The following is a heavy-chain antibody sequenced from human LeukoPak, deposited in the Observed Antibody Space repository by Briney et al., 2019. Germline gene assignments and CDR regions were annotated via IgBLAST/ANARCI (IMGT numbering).Heavy chain of an antibody. D-gene: IGHD4-17*01. CDR2: ISGSPTYI. Sequence: GGSLRLSCAASGFTFSSYGMIWVRQAPEKGLEWVSSISGSPTYIYYADSVKGRFTISRDNAKNSLYLQMNSLRAEDTAVYYCARGHDYGDYYFDYWGQGTLVTVSS. CDR1: GFTFSSYG. J-gene: IGHJ4*02. V-gene: IGHV3-21*01. CDR3: ARGHDYGDYYFDY.